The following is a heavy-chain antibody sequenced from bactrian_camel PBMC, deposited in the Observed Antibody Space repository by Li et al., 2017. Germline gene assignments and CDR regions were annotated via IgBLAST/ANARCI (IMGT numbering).Heavy chain of an antibody. V-gene: IGHV3S53*01. J-gene: IGHJ6*01. CDR1: GIGKSLYC. D-gene: IGHD5*01. Sequence: HVQLVESGGGSVQAGGSLRLSCAASGIGKSLYCLGWFRQTPAGEREGVSQVDTDGTTRYGDSVKGRFAISRDDQKKMLYLQMNNLQPEDTAVYYCAADFRDGLGFGCASADSGYWGQGTQVTVS. CDR2: VDTDGTT. CDR3: AADFRDGLGFGCASADSGY.